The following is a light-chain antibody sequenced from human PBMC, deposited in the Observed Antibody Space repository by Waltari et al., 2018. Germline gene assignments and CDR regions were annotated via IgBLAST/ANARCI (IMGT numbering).Light chain of an antibody. J-gene: IGLJ1*01. V-gene: IGLV3-10*01. CDR3: YSSDSTGLRV. CDR2: EDT. Sequence: SYELTQPPSVSVSPGQTARITCSGHELPRKYAYWFQQKSGQAPRLVICEDTKRPSGFPERFSGSSSGTVATLTITGAQVDDEADYYCYSSDSTGLRVFGGGTTVVVL. CDR1: ELPRKY.